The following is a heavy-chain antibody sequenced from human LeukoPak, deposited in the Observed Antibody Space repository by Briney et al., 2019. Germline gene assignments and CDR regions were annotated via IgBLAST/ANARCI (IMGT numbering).Heavy chain of an antibody. CDR3: ARLLGWSGPINWFDP. V-gene: IGHV4-39*02. J-gene: IGHJ5*02. CDR2: IYDSGST. D-gene: IGHD3-3*01. CDR1: GGSTSGSTYY. Sequence: SETLSLTCTVSGGSTSGSTYYWDWIRQPPGKGLEWIGNIYDSGSTHYNPSLKSRVTISVGTSKNHFSLKLTSVTAADTAVYYCARLLGWSGPINWFDPWGRGTLVTVSS.